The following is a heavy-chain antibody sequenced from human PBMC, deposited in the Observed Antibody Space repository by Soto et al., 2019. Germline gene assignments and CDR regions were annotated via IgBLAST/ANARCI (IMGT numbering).Heavy chain of an antibody. CDR3: ARLGRDGYTVPFDY. V-gene: IGHV3-7*02. CDR2: IKPDGSEK. D-gene: IGHD6-25*01. CDR1: GFTFRNYL. J-gene: IGHJ4*02. Sequence: PGGSLRLSCAASGFTFRNYLMGWVRQTPEKGLEWVANIKPDGSEKYYVDSVKGRFTISRDNAKNSLYLQMNSLRAEDTAVYYCARLGRDGYTVPFDYWGQGTLVTVSS.